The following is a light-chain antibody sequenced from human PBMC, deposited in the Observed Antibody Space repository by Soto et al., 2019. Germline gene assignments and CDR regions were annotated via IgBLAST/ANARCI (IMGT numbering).Light chain of an antibody. V-gene: IGKV1-39*01. CDR2: AAS. J-gene: IGKJ1*01. Sequence: DIQMTQSPSSLSASIGDRVTNSCRASQSINNFLNWFQQKRGKAPNLLISAASSLQSGVPSRFSGSGSGTDFALTISSLQPEDFATYFCQQSYSSPWTFGQGTKVEIK. CDR3: QQSYSSPWT. CDR1: QSINNF.